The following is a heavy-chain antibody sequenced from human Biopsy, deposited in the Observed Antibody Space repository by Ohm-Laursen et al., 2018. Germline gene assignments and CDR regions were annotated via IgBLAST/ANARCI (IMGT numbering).Heavy chain of an antibody. J-gene: IGHJ3*01. CDR2: IYYSGST. CDR1: GGSISSDY. V-gene: IGHV4-59*01. Sequence: TLSLTCIVSGGSISSDYWSWIRQTPGKGLEWIGYIYYSGSTNYNPSLKSRVTISVDTSKNQFSLRLNSVTAADTAVYYCARDIMNPIGGLVARSDVFDVWGQGTMVTVSS. D-gene: IGHD3-16*02. CDR3: ARDIMNPIGGLVARSDVFDV.